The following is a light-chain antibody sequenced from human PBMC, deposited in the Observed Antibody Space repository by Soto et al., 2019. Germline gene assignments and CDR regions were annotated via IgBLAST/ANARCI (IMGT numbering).Light chain of an antibody. CDR2: EAT. Sequence: QSALTQPASVSGSPGQSITISCTGTSSDVGGYDLVSWYQHHPGKVPKLIIYEATKWPSGVSHRFSGSKSGSTASLTISGLQAEDEADYYCQTWGTGIRVFGGGTKLTVL. CDR3: QTWGTGIRV. CDR1: SSDVGGYDL. J-gene: IGLJ2*01. V-gene: IGLV2-23*01.